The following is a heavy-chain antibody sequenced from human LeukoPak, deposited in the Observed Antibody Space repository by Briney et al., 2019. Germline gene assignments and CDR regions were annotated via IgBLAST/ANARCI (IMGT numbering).Heavy chain of an antibody. D-gene: IGHD6-13*01. CDR2: IYYSGST. J-gene: IGHJ4*02. CDR1: GGSISSGSYY. CDR3: ARQGYSSSRPQFDY. V-gene: IGHV4-39*01. Sequence: PSETLSLTCTVSGGSISSGSYYWGWIRQPPGKGLEWIGSIYYSGSTYYNPSLKSRVTISLDTSKNQFSLKLSSVTAADTAVYYCARQGYSSSRPQFDYWGQGTLVTVSS.